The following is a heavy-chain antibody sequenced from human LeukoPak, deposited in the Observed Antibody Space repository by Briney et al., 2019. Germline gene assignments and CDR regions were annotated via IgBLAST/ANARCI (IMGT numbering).Heavy chain of an antibody. Sequence: SETLSLTCTVSGGSISSSSDYWGWIRQPPGEGLEWIGSIYNNGDTYYKTSLKSRVSISVDTTKNQFSLRLSSMTAADTAVYYCARQRAPHNYGSSGYYEASFDPWGQGTLVTVSS. D-gene: IGHD3-22*01. V-gene: IGHV4-39*01. J-gene: IGHJ5*02. CDR3: ARQRAPHNYGSSGYYEASFDP. CDR2: IYNNGDT. CDR1: GGSISSSSDY.